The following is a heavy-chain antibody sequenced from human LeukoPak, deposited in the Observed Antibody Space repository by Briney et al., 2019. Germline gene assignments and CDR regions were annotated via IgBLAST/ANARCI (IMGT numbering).Heavy chain of an antibody. D-gene: IGHD2-15*01. J-gene: IGHJ6*03. CDR3: AREFESGRGYYYYYMDV. CDR2: TYHRSKWYN. V-gene: IGHV6-1*01. Sequence: SQSLSLTCAISGDSVSSNSAAWNWIRQPPSRGLEWLGRTYHRSKWYNDYAVSVQSRIIIKPDTSKNQFSLQLISVTPEDTAADYCAREFESGRGYYYYYMDVWGKGTTVTVSS. CDR1: GDSVSSNSAA.